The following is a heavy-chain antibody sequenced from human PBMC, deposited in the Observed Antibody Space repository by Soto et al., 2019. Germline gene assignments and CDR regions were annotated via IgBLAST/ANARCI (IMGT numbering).Heavy chain of an antibody. CDR3: AVLLRSAMAVAGTPYFDY. CDR2: IIPILGIA. Sequence: QVQLVQSGAEVKKPGSSVKVSCKASGGTFSSYTISWVRQAPGQGLEWMGRIIPILGIANYAQKFQGRGTITADKSTSTAYMELSSLRSEDTAVYYCAVLLRSAMAVAGTPYFDYWGQGTLVTVSS. J-gene: IGHJ4*02. D-gene: IGHD6-19*01. V-gene: IGHV1-69*02. CDR1: GGTFSSYT.